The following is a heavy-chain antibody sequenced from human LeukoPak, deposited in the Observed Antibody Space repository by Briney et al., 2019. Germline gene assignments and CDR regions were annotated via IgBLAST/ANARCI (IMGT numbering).Heavy chain of an antibody. Sequence: PGGSLRLSCAASGFTFSNAWMSWVRQAPGKGLEWVGRIKSKTDGGTTDYAAPVKGRFTISRDDSKNTLYLQMNSLKTEDTAVYYCTTDDEYSWNYYSYFDYWGQGTLVTVSS. V-gene: IGHV3-15*01. D-gene: IGHD1-7*01. J-gene: IGHJ4*02. CDR1: GFTFSNAW. CDR3: TTDDEYSWNYYSYFDY. CDR2: IKSKTDGGTT.